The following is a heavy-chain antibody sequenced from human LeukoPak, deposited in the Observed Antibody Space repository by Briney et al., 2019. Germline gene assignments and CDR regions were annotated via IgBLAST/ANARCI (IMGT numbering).Heavy chain of an antibody. V-gene: IGHV4-34*01. CDR1: GGSFSGYY. D-gene: IGHD2-15*01. CDR3: ARGGVRYCSGGSCYPQRTSDY. CDR2: INHSGST. Sequence: SETLSLTCAVYGGSFSGYYWSWIRQPPGKGLEWIGAINHSGSTNYNPSLKSRVTISVDTSKNQFSLKLSSVTAADTAVYYCARGGVRYCSGGSCYPQRTSDYWGQGTLVTVSS. J-gene: IGHJ4*02.